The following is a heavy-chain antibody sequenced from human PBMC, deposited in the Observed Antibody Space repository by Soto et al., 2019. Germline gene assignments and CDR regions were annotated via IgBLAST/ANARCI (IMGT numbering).Heavy chain of an antibody. CDR1: GFTFSSYW. CDR2: IKQDGSEK. V-gene: IGHV3-7*01. J-gene: IGHJ4*02. Sequence: GGSLRLSCAASGFTFSSYWMSWVRQAPGKGLEWVANIKQDGSEKYYVDSVKGRFTISRDNAKNSLYLQMNSLRAEDTAVYYCARKRVTMVRGVIITYYFDYWGQGTLVTVSS. CDR3: ARKRVTMVRGVIITYYFDY. D-gene: IGHD3-10*01.